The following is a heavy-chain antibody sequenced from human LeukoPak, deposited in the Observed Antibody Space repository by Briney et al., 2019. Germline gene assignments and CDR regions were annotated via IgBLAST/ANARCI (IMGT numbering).Heavy chain of an antibody. D-gene: IGHD3-22*01. V-gene: IGHV4-38-2*01. Sequence: SDTLSLTCAVSGYSISSGYYWGWIRQSPGKGLEWIGTIFHSGSVYYNPSLKSRLTLSVDPSKNQFPLKLNSVSAADTAVYFCARMGVAHYYDSSTYFPVAFDVWGQGTMVTVSS. CDR2: IFHSGSV. J-gene: IGHJ3*01. CDR1: GYSISSGYY. CDR3: ARMGVAHYYDSSTYFPVAFDV.